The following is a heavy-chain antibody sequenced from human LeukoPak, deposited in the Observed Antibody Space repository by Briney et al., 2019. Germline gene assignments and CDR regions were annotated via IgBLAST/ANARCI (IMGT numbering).Heavy chain of an antibody. CDR1: GDSISSSSNY. D-gene: IGHD6-19*01. J-gene: IGHJ4*02. V-gene: IGHV4-39*01. CDR3: ARLGSGWYYFDF. Sequence: PSETLSLTCTVSGDSISSSSNYWGWIRQPPEKGLEWIGSIHYSGSTYYNPSVGGRVTISVDTSKNQFSLKLSPVTAADTAVYYCARLGSGWYYFDFWGQGTLVTVSS. CDR2: IHYSGST.